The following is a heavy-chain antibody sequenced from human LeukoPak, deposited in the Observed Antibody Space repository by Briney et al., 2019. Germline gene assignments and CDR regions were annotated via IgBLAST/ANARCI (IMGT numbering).Heavy chain of an antibody. Sequence: PPETLSLTCTVSGGSISTYYWSWIRQPPGKGLEWIGYIYYSGSTNYNPSLKSRVTISVDTSKNQFSLKLSSVTAADTAVYYCARSMVRARWAFDIWGQGTMVTVSS. CDR1: GGSISTYY. J-gene: IGHJ3*02. D-gene: IGHD3-10*01. V-gene: IGHV4-59*01. CDR2: IYYSGST. CDR3: ARSMVRARWAFDI.